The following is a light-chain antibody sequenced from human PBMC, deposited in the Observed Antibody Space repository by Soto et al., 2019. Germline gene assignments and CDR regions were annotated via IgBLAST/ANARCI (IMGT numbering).Light chain of an antibody. Sequence: DIQMTQSPSTLSASVGDRVTITCRASQSITDWLAWYQQKPGKAPKFLIYKASNLEGGVPSRFSGRGSGTDFTLTFSSVQPDDFTTYCCQYWDDYSSTFGQGTKVEIK. CDR3: QYWDDYSST. CDR2: KAS. J-gene: IGKJ1*01. CDR1: QSITDW. V-gene: IGKV1-5*03.